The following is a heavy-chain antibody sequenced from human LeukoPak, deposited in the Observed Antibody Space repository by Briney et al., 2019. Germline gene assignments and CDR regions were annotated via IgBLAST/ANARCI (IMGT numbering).Heavy chain of an antibody. CDR1: GFTFSSYD. CDR3: ARVRRDGYNEYFGY. J-gene: IGHJ4*02. Sequence: PGESLRLSCAASGFTFSSYDMHWVRQATGKGLEWVSAIGTAGDTYYPGSVKGRFTISRENAKNSLYLQMNSLRAGDTAVYYCARVRRDGYNEYFGYWGQGTLVTVSS. CDR2: IGTAGDT. V-gene: IGHV3-13*04. D-gene: IGHD5-24*01.